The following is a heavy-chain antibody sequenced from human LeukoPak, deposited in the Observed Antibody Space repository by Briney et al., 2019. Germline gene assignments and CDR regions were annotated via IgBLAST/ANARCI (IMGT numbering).Heavy chain of an antibody. CDR2: ISAYNGNT. V-gene: IGHV1-18*01. CDR1: GYTFTSYG. CDR3: ARGALDYDFWSGYSPAEYFQH. J-gene: IGHJ1*01. Sequence: GASVKVSCKASGYTFTSYGISWVRQAPGQGLEWMGWISAYNGNTNYAQKLQGRVTMTTDTSTSTAYMELRSLRSDDTAVYYCARGALDYDFWSGYSPAEYFQHWGQGTLVTVSS. D-gene: IGHD3-3*01.